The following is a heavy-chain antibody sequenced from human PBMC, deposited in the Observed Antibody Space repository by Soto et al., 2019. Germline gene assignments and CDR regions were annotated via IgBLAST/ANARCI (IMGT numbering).Heavy chain of an antibody. V-gene: IGHV3-30*18. CDR1: GFTFSNYG. CDR3: AKSQVTGTIMIHFDY. D-gene: IGHD3-16*01. J-gene: IGHJ4*02. CDR2: ISYDGRDE. Sequence: QVQLVESGGGVVQPGRSLRLSCVASGFTFSNYGMHWVRQAPGKGLEWVAVISYDGRDEYYADSVKGRFTVSRDNPKNTLYLQMNSLRAEDTAIYYCAKSQVTGTIMIHFDYWGQGTLVTVSS.